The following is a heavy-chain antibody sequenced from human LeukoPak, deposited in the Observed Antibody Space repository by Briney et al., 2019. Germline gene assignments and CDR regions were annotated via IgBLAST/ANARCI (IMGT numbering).Heavy chain of an antibody. CDR3: ARAQLYYYDSSGYYLDY. CDR2: IPYDGSNK. J-gene: IGHJ4*02. CDR1: GFTFSSYA. V-gene: IGHV3-30-3*01. D-gene: IGHD3-22*01. Sequence: GGSLRLSCAASGFTFSSYAMHWVRQAPGKGLEWVAVIPYDGSNKYYADSVKGRFTISRDNSKNTLYLQMNSLRAEDTAVYYCARAQLYYYDSSGYYLDYWGQGTLVTVSS.